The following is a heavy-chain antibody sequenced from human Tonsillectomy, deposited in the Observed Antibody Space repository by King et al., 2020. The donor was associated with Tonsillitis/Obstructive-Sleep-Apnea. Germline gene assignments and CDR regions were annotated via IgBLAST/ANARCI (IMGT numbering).Heavy chain of an antibody. J-gene: IGHJ4*02. CDR3: ARRGDVGYSSSWDLDY. CDR2: ISNDGSNE. Sequence: VQLVESGGGVVQPGRSLRLSCVASGFTFSSYAMYWVRQAPGKGLEWVAVISNDGSNEYYADSVKGRFTISRDNSKNTLNLQMNSLRAEDTSVYYCARRGDVGYSSSWDLDYWGQGTLVTVSS. CDR1: GFTFSSYA. D-gene: IGHD6-13*01. V-gene: IGHV3-30*04.